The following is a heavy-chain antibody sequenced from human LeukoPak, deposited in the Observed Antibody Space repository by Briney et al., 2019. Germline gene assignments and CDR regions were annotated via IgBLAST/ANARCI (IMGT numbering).Heavy chain of an antibody. CDR2: ISGDGGRT. J-gene: IGHJ4*02. CDR3: AKDGAYRSGWYSGFDY. V-gene: IGHV3-43*02. CDR1: GFTFDDSA. Sequence: GGSLRLSCAASGFTFDDSAMHWVRQTPGKGLEWVSLISGDGGRTYYADSMKGRFTISRDNSKNSLYLQMNSLRTEDTAVYYCAKDGAYRSGWYSGFDYWGQGTLVTVSS. D-gene: IGHD6-19*01.